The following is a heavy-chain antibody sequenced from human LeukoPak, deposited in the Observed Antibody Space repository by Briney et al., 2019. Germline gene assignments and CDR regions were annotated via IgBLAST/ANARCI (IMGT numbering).Heavy chain of an antibody. J-gene: IGHJ3*02. Sequence: GASVKVSYKASGYTFTSYDINWVRQATGQGLEWMGWMNPNSGNTGYAQKFQGRVTMTRNTSISTAYMELSSLRSEDTAVYYCAVLTTVTTYDAFDIWGQGTMVTVSS. CDR2: MNPNSGNT. V-gene: IGHV1-8*01. D-gene: IGHD4-17*01. CDR3: AVLTTVTTYDAFDI. CDR1: GYTFTSYD.